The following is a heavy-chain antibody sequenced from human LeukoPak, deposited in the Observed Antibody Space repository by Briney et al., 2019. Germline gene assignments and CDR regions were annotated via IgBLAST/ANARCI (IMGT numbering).Heavy chain of an antibody. V-gene: IGHV4-59*01. D-gene: IGHD6-19*01. CDR2: IYYSGST. Sequence: PSETLSLTCTVSGGSISSYYWSWIRQPPGKGLEWIGYIYYSGSTNYNPSLKSRVTVSVDTSKNQFSLKLSSVTAADTAVYYCARDGYSSGWSPLDYWGQGTLVTVSS. J-gene: IGHJ4*02. CDR3: ARDGYSSGWSPLDY. CDR1: GGSISSYY.